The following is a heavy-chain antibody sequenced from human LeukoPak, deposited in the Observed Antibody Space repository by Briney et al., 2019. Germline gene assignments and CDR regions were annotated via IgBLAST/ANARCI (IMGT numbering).Heavy chain of an antibody. CDR3: ARDYYGSGLQGWFDP. CDR2: IKEDGSER. D-gene: IGHD3-10*01. CDR1: AFIFSGHW. V-gene: IGHV3-7*03. Sequence: GGSLRLSCEGSAFIFSGHWMNWVRQTPGKGLEWVASIKEDGSERQYVDSVKGRFSISRDNTKGLLFLQLNSLRAEDTAVYYCARDYYGSGLQGWFDPWGQGTLVTVSS. J-gene: IGHJ5*02.